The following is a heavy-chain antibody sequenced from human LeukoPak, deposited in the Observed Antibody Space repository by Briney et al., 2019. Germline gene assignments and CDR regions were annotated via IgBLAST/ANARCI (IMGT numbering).Heavy chain of an antibody. V-gene: IGHV4-4*07. J-gene: IGHJ4*02. CDR3: ARSARLTADFDS. Sequence: SETLSLTCTVTGGSISNDYWSWIRQPAGKRLEWIGRVYTSTNTNYNPSLKSRVTMSIDTSKNQFSLNLSSVTAADTAVYYCARSARLTADFDSWGQGTLVTVSS. CDR1: GGSISNDY. D-gene: IGHD3-16*01. CDR2: VYTSTNT.